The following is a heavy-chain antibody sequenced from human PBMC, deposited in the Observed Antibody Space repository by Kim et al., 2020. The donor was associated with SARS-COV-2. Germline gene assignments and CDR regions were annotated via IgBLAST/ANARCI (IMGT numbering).Heavy chain of an antibody. J-gene: IGHJ6*03. D-gene: IGHD6-13*01. CDR1: GFTFSSYG. Sequence: GGSLRLSCAASGFTFSSYGMHWVRQAPGKGLEWVAVISYDGSNKYYADSVKGRFTISRDNSKNTLYLQMNSLRAEDTAVYYCARVARDIAAAGHLYYYYMDVWVKGTTVTVSS. CDR3: ARVARDIAAAGHLYYYYMDV. V-gene: IGHV3-30*03. CDR2: ISYDGSNK.